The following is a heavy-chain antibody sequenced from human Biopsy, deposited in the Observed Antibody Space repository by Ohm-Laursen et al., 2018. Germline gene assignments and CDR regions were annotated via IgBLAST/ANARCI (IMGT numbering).Heavy chain of an antibody. CDR1: EGTFSNYG. CDR2: NIPILGTG. D-gene: IGHD3-9*01. J-gene: IGHJ1*01. V-gene: IGHV1-69*06. Sequence: GASVKVSCKVPEGTFSNYGVNWVRQAPGQGLEWPGGNIPILGTGNYAQKFQDRVTVAADTSTSTATMELRSLRSDDTAVYYCATKLTGYFHHWGQGTLVIVSS. CDR3: ATKLTGYFHH.